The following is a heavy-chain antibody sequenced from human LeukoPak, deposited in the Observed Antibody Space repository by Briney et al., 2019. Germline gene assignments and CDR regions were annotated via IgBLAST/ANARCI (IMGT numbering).Heavy chain of an antibody. CDR2: IYTSGST. Sequence: SETLSLTCTVSGGSISSYYWSWIRQPAGKGLGWIGLIYTSGSTNYNPSLKSRVTMSVDTSKNQFSLKLSSVTAADTAVYYCARDADSSGYSDWYFDLWGRGTLVTVSS. D-gene: IGHD3-22*01. CDR3: ARDADSSGYSDWYFDL. CDR1: GGSISSYY. V-gene: IGHV4-4*07. J-gene: IGHJ2*01.